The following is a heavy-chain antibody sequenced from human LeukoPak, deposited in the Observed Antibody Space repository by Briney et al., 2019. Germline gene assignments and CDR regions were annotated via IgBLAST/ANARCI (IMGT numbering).Heavy chain of an antibody. CDR1: GGSISGYY. J-gene: IGHJ6*03. D-gene: IGHD2-2*01. Sequence: SETLSLTCAVYGGSISGYYWSWIRQPPGKGLEWIGDINHSGSTNYNPSLKSRVTISVDTSKNQFSLKLSSVTAADTAVYYCARESPVVVPAAIDYYYMDVWGKGTTVTVSS. V-gene: IGHV4-34*01. CDR3: ARESPVVVPAAIDYYYMDV. CDR2: INHSGST.